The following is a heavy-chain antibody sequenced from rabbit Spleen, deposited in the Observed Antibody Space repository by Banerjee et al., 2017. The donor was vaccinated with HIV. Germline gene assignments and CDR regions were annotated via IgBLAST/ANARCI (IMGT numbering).Heavy chain of an antibody. Sequence: QLPETGGGLVQPGGSLTLSCKASGLDFINYYISWVRQAPGKGLEWIGIIYAGSGSTDYASRVNGRFTISSDNAQSAVDLKMTSLTAADTATYFCARDTGSSFSSYGMDLWGPGTLVTVS. CDR3: ARDTGSSFSSYGMDL. D-gene: IGHD8-1*01. CDR1: GLDFINYY. CDR2: IYAGSGST. J-gene: IGHJ6*01. V-gene: IGHV1S7*01.